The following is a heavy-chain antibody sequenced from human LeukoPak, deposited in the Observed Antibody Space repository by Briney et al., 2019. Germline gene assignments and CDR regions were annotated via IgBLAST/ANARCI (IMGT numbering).Heavy chain of an antibody. D-gene: IGHD2-15*01. V-gene: IGHV3-30*18. CDR1: GFTFDIYG. J-gene: IGHJ4*02. CDR3: AKPLYGSGGSCFDY. Sequence: GGSLRLSCAASGFTFDIYGMHWVRQAPGKGLEWVAVISYGGSNTYYADSVKGRFTISRDNSKNTLYLQMNSLRAEDTAVYYCAKPLYGSGGSCFDYWGQGTLVTVSS. CDR2: ISYGGSNT.